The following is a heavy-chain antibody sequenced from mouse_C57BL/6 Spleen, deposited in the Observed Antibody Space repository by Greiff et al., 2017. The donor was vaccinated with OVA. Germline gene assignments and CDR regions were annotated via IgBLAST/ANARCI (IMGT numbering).Heavy chain of an antibody. D-gene: IGHD2-5*01. Sequence: QVQLQQSGAELVKPGASVKLSCKASGYTFTEYTIHWVKQRSGQGLEWIGWFYPGSGSIKYNEKFKAKATLTADKSSSTVYMELSRLTSEDSAVYVCARHAPPYYSNYGAMDYWGQGTSVTVSS. CDR2: FYPGSGSI. V-gene: IGHV1-62-2*01. CDR1: GYTFTEYT. CDR3: ARHAPPYYSNYGAMDY. J-gene: IGHJ4*01.